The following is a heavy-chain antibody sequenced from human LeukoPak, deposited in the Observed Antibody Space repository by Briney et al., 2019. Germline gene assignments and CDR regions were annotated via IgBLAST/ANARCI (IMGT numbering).Heavy chain of an antibody. CDR1: GFTFSSYA. V-gene: IGHV3-23*01. CDR2: ISGSGGST. Sequence: RTGGSLRLSCAASGFTFSSYAMSWVRQAPGKGLEWVSAISGSGGSTYYADSVKGRFTISRDNSKNTLYLQMNSLRAEDTAVYYCAKDLGDTAMVPVNWFDPWGQGTLVTVSS. J-gene: IGHJ5*02. D-gene: IGHD5-18*01. CDR3: AKDLGDTAMVPVNWFDP.